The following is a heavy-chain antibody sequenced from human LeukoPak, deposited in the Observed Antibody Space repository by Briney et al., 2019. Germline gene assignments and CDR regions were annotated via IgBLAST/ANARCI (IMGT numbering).Heavy chain of an antibody. Sequence: PGGSLRLSCAASGFTFSSYGMHWVRQAPGKGLEWVAFIRYDGSNKYYADSVKGRFTISRDNSKNTLYLQMNSLRAEDTAVYYCAKDPHYDILTGRTAGWFDPWGQGTLVTVSS. V-gene: IGHV3-30*02. J-gene: IGHJ5*02. D-gene: IGHD3-9*01. CDR3: AKDPHYDILTGRTAGWFDP. CDR2: IRYDGSNK. CDR1: GFTFSSYG.